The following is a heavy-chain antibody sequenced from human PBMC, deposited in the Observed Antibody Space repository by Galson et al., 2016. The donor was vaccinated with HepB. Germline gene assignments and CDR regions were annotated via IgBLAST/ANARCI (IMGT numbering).Heavy chain of an antibody. D-gene: IGHD3-3*01. CDR3: TTESASAYYDLRSGFQRIKFFDY. Sequence: SLRLSCAASGFTFNNAWMSWVRQAPGKGLEWVGHIISKADGGATDYAAPVKGRFTISRDDSKNMLYLQMNSLKTEDTAIYYCTTESASAYYDLRSGFQRIKFFDYWGQGTLVTVSS. V-gene: IGHV3-15*01. CDR1: GFTFNNAW. CDR2: IISKADGGAT. J-gene: IGHJ4*02.